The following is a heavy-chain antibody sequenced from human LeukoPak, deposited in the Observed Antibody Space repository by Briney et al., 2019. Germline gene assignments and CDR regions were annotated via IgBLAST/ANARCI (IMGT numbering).Heavy chain of an antibody. CDR1: GGTFSSYA. J-gene: IGHJ4*02. V-gene: IGHV1-2*02. D-gene: IGHD5-12*01. CDR3: ARGRLRPLGLPY. Sequence: ASVKVSCKASGGTFSSYAISWVRQAPGQGLEWMGWINPNSGGTNYAQKFQGRVTMTRDTSVSTAYMELSRLRSDDTAVYYCARGRLRPLGLPYWGQGTLVTVSS. CDR2: INPNSGGT.